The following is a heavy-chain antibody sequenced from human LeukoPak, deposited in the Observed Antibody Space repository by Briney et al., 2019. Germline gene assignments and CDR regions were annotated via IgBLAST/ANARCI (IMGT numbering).Heavy chain of an antibody. D-gene: IGHD5-24*01. V-gene: IGHV3-21*01. J-gene: IGHJ4*02. CDR2: ISTSITYI. Sequence: GGSLRLSCAASGFTFSNYNMNWVRQAPGKGLEWVSSISTSITYIYYADLVKGRFTISRDNAKNSLYLQMNSLRAEDTAVYYCAREGDGYDYWGQGTLVTVSS. CDR1: GFTFSNYN. CDR3: AREGDGYDY.